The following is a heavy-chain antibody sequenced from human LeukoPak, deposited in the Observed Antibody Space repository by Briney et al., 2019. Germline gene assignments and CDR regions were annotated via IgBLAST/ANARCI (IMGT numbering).Heavy chain of an antibody. CDR3: ARDWRRNYYDSSGYYAFDI. J-gene: IGHJ3*02. V-gene: IGHV4-4*07. Sequence: PSETMSLTCAVSGYSISSGYYWSWIRQPAGKGLEWIGRIYTSGSTNYNPSLKSRVTMSVDTSKNQFSLKLSSVTAADTAVYYCARDWRRNYYDSSGYYAFDIWGQGTMVTVSS. CDR1: GYSISSGYY. D-gene: IGHD3-22*01. CDR2: IYTSGST.